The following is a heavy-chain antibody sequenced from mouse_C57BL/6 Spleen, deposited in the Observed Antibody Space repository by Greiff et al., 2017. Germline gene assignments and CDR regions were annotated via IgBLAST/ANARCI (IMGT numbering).Heavy chain of an antibody. V-gene: IGHV5-17*01. D-gene: IGHD3-3*01. CDR2: ICRGSSTI. CDR3: ARGDWDY. CDR1: GFTFSDSG. J-gene: IGHJ2*01. Sequence: DVMLLESGGGLVKPGGSLKLSCAASGFTFSDSGMHWVRQAPGKGLEWVAYICRGSSTIYYADTVKGRFTISRDNAKNTLFLQMPSLRSEETSMYYCARGDWDYWGQGTTLTVSA.